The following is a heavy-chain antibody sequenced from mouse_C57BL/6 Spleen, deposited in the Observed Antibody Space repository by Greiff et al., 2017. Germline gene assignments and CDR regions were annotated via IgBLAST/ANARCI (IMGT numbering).Heavy chain of an antibody. CDR1: GFTFSSYG. V-gene: IGHV5-6*01. CDR3: ARQYYDYERDAMDY. J-gene: IGHJ4*01. Sequence: EVKLMESGGDLVKPGGSLKLSCAASGFTFSSYGMSWVRQTPDKRLEWVATISSGGSYTYYPDSVKGRFTISRDNAKNTLYLQMSSLKSEDTAMYYCARQYYDYERDAMDYWGQGTSVTVSS. CDR2: ISSGGSYT. D-gene: IGHD2-4*01.